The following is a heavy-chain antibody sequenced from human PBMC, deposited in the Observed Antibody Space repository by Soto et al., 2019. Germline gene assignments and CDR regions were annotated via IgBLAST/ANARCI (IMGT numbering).Heavy chain of an antibody. CDR1: GYTSPLYD. D-gene: IGHD3-10*01. V-gene: IGHV1-18*01. Sequence: ASVKVSCKASGYTSPLYDISSVRQAPGQGVEWMGRISPYNGNKHYAQKLQGRVTMTTDTSTSTSYMELRSLRSDDTAVYYCGRGESRPFDYWGQGTPVTVSS. CDR3: GRGESRPFDY. CDR2: ISPYNGNK. J-gene: IGHJ4*02.